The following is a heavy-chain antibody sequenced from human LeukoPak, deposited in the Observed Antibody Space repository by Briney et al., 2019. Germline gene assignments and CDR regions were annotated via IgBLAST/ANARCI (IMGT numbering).Heavy chain of an antibody. V-gene: IGHV3-23*01. CDR1: GFTFSSYA. D-gene: IGHD2-8*01. J-gene: IGHJ4*02. CDR3: TTSACSNGVCFTSVDY. Sequence: GGSLRLSCAASGFTFSSYAMSWVRQAPGKGLEWVSAISGSGGSTYYADSVKGRFTISRDNSKNTLYLQMNSLRAEDTAVYYCTTSACSNGVCFTSVDYWDQGTLVTVSS. CDR2: ISGSGGST.